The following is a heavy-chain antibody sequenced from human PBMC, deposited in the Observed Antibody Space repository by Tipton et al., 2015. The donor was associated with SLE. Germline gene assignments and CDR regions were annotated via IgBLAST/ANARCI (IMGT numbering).Heavy chain of an antibody. D-gene: IGHD4-17*01. CDR3: ARDRNYGDYTGAFDI. V-gene: IGHV3-21*03. CDR2: ISGTSSDT. Sequence: SLRLSCAASGFTFSIYSMNWVRQAPGKGLEWVSCISGTSSDTYYADSVKGRFTISRDNARNSLYLQMNSLRAEDTAVYYCARDRNYGDYTGAFDIWGQGTVVTVSS. CDR1: GFTFSIYS. J-gene: IGHJ3*02.